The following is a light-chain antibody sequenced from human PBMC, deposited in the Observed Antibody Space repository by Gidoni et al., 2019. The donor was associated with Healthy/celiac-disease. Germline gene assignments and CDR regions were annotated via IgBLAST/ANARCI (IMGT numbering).Light chain of an antibody. CDR1: SPNSGAGYD. CDR2: GNS. Sequence: QSVLTQPPSVSGAPGHRVTISCTGSSPNSGAGYDVHWYQQLPGTAPKLLIYGNSNRPSGVPDRFSGSKSGTSASLAITGLQAEDEADYYCQSYDSSLSGPVFGTGTKVTVL. CDR3: QSYDSSLSGPV. J-gene: IGLJ1*01. V-gene: IGLV1-40*01.